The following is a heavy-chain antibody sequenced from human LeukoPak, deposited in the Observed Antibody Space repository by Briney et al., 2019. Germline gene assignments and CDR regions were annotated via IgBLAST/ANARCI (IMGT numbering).Heavy chain of an antibody. CDR1: GASISSTTYY. CDR3: ASFYCSGGSCYQYYYYYYMDV. CDR2: IYYSGST. J-gene: IGHJ6*03. V-gene: IGHV4-39*01. Sequence: SETLSLTCTVSGASISSTTYYWGWIRQPPRKGLEWIASIYYSGSTYYNPSLKSRVTISVDTSKNQFSLKLSSVTAADTAVYYCASFYCSGGSCYQYYYYYYMDVWGKGTTVTISS. D-gene: IGHD2-15*01.